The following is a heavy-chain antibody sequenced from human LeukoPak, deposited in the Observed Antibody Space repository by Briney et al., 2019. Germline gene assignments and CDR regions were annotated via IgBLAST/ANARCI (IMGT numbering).Heavy chain of an antibody. V-gene: IGHV1-2*02. CDR2: INPNSGGT. D-gene: IGHD5-12*01. J-gene: IGHJ4*02. CDR1: GYTFIVYY. CDR3: ARAYTGFEAFDY. Sequence: ASVKVSFKASGYTFIVYYMHWVRQAPGQGGEWMGWINPNSGGTNYAQKFQDRVTITRDTSISTAYMELSRLRSDDTAMYFCARAYTGFEAFDYWGQGTLVTVSS.